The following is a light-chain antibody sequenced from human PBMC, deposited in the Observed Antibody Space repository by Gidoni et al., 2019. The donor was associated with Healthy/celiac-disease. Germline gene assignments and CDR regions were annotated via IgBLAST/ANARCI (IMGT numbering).Light chain of an antibody. CDR3: QQSYSTPYT. CDR1: QSISSY. Sequence: GDRVTIACRASQSISSYLNWYQQKPGKAPKLLIYAASSLQSGVPSRFSGSGSGTDFTLTISSLQPEDFATYYCQQSYSTPYTFGQGTKLEIK. V-gene: IGKV1-39*01. J-gene: IGKJ2*01. CDR2: AAS.